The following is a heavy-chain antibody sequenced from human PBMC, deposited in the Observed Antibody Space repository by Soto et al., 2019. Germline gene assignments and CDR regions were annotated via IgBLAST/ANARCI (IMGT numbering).Heavy chain of an antibody. CDR2: ISDSGAGT. V-gene: IGHV3-23*01. CDR1: GFTFSRCA. D-gene: IGHD6-13*01. CDR3: AKGLINGRWYAAD. J-gene: IGHJ4*02. Sequence: EVHLLESGGGLVQPGESLRLSCGASGFTFSRCAMSWVRQAPGKGLEWVSCISDSGAGTHYADSVKGRFTISRDNSKNTMYLQMNNLRAEDTGVYYCAKGLINGRWYAADWGQGTLVTVSS.